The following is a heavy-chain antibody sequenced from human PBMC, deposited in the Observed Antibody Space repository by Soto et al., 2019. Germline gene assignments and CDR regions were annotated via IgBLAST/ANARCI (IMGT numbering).Heavy chain of an antibody. J-gene: IGHJ1*01. CDR3: ASGRGYCSASSCSYFDYFQH. CDR1: GLTFNTYA. Sequence: QVQLVESGGGVGQPWTSLRLSCAASGLTFNTYAMNWIRLAPGKGLEWVAVISNDGSNKYYADSVKGRFTISRDNSKNTVYLQMNSLRGEDTGVYYCASGRGYCSASSCSYFDYFQHWGQGALVIVSS. D-gene: IGHD2-2*01. V-gene: IGHV3-30*03. CDR2: ISNDGSNK.